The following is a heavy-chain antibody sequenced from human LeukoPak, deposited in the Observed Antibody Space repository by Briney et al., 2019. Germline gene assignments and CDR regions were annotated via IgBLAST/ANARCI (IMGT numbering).Heavy chain of an antibody. D-gene: IGHD3-16*01. CDR1: GFPFSSHA. V-gene: IGHV3-23*01. CDR2: ISGSGGST. Sequence: GGSLRLSCAASGFPFSSHAMSWVRQAPGKGLEWVSSISGSGGSTYYADSVKGRFTISRDKSKNTVNLQMNSLRAEDTAVYYCAKETGPGGSNWFDPWGQGTLVTVSS. CDR3: AKETGPGGSNWFDP. J-gene: IGHJ5*02.